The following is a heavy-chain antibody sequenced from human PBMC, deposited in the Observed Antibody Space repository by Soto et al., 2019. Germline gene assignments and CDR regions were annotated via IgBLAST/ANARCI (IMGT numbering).Heavy chain of an antibody. Sequence: QVQLVESGGGVVQPGRSLRLSCAASGFTFSSYAMHWVRQAPGKGLEWVAVISYDGSNKYYADSVKGRFTISRDNSKNTLYLQMYSLRAVDTAVYYCASGGGDYGDYPDYWGQGTLVTVSS. CDR2: ISYDGSNK. V-gene: IGHV3-30-3*01. CDR3: ASGGGDYGDYPDY. J-gene: IGHJ4*02. CDR1: GFTFSSYA. D-gene: IGHD4-17*01.